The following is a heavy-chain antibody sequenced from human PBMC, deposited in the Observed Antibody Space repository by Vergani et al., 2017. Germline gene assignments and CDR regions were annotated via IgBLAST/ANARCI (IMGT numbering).Heavy chain of an antibody. D-gene: IGHD3-3*01. CDR2: IDDKGKS. CDR3: VRRDFWVGPRTFDF. J-gene: IGHJ3*01. Sequence: QVQLHQWGAGLLKTSETLSLTFAVSGAAFNSYQWTWIRQSPGRGLEWIGEIDDKGKSICNPTLKSRVTISVDNSKRHFSLHVTSVTAADSEMYYCVRRDFWVGPRTFDFWGAGTPVTVSS. V-gene: IGHV4-34*01. CDR1: GAAFNSYQ.